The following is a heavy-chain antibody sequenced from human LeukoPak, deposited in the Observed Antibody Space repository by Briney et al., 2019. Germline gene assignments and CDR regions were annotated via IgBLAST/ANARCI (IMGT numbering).Heavy chain of an antibody. J-gene: IGHJ4*02. D-gene: IGHD3-3*01. CDR3: AREYYDFWSGYYGSYFDY. Sequence: ASVKVSCKASGYTFTGYYMHWVRQAPGQGLEWMGWINPNSGGTNYAQKFQGRVTMTRDTSISTAYMELSRLRSDDTAVYYCAREYYDFWSGYYGSYFDYWGQGTLVTVSS. CDR1: GYTFTGYY. V-gene: IGHV1-2*02. CDR2: INPNSGGT.